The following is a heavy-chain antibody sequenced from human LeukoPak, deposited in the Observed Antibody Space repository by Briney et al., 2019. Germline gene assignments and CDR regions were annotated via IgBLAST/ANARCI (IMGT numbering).Heavy chain of an antibody. D-gene: IGHD1-20*01. J-gene: IGHJ4*02. CDR3: AREGRITGTTPFDY. CDR2: IIPIFGTA. Sequence: ASVKVSCKASGGTFSSYAISWVRQAPGQGLEWMVGIIPIFGTANYAQKFQGRVTITADESTSTAYMELSSLRSEDTAVYYCAREGRITGTTPFDYWGQGTLVTVSS. V-gene: IGHV1-69*13. CDR1: GGTFSSYA.